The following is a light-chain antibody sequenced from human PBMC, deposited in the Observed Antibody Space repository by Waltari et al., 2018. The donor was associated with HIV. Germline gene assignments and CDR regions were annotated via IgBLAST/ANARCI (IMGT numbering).Light chain of an antibody. V-gene: IGLV2-8*01. J-gene: IGLJ1*01. CDR1: SSDIGGYNY. Sequence: QSALTQPPSASGSPGQSVTISCTGTSSDIGGYNYFSWYQQHPGKAPKLMIYEVNKRPSGVPDRFSASKSGNTASLTVSGLQADDEADYYCSSYAGSKDVFGTGTKVTVL. CDR3: SSYAGSKDV. CDR2: EVN.